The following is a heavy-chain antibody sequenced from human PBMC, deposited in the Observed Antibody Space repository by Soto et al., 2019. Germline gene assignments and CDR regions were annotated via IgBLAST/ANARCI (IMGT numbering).Heavy chain of an antibody. CDR2: IYYSGST. CDR3: ARLGGSGSYYNDYYYDMDV. CDR1: GGTSSGYG. D-gene: IGHD3-10*01. V-gene: IGHV4-59*01. Sequence: TLVPLRLPWTVSGGTSSGYGWRWIRQTPGKGLEWIGYIYYSGSTNYNPSLKSRVTISVDTSKNQFALKLSSVTAADTAVYYCARLGGSGSYYNDYYYDMDVWGKGTTVTGPS. J-gene: IGHJ6*03.